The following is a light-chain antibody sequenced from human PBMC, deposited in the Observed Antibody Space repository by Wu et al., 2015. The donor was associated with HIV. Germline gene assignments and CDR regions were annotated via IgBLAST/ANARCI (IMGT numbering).Light chain of an antibody. Sequence: EIVLTQSPATLSFSPGESATLSCRANQSVSGTLAWYQQKPGQAPRLLIYDAFNRATGIPDRFSGGGSVTDFTLTISSLEPEDSAVYYCQQHYKWPLTFGQGTRLEIK. J-gene: IGKJ5*01. CDR1: QSVSGT. CDR2: DAF. CDR3: QQHYKWPLT. V-gene: IGKV3-11*01.